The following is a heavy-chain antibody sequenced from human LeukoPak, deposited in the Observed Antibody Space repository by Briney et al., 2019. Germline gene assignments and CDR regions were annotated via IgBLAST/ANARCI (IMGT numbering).Heavy chain of an antibody. CDR1: GGSIGGYS. CDR3: ARLDTIFGVAKGFDY. CDR2: IYYSGST. J-gene: IGHJ4*02. D-gene: IGHD3-3*01. Sequence: SETLSLTCTVSGGSIGGYSGRWIRQPPGKGLEYLGYIYYSGSTNYNPSLKSRVTISVDTSKNQFSLKLSSVTAADTAVYYCARLDTIFGVAKGFDYWGQGTLVTVSS. V-gene: IGHV4-59*01.